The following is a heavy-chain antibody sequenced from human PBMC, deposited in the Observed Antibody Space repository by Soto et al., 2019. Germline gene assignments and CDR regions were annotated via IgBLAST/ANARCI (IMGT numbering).Heavy chain of an antibody. D-gene: IGHD2-15*01. J-gene: IGHJ3*02. CDR1: GFTVSSNY. Sequence: EVQLVESGGGLVQPGGSLRLSCAASGFTVSSNYMSWVRKAPGKGLEWVSVIYSGGSTYYADSVKVRFTISRHNSKNTMYRQMNILGAEDTAVYYCAREAHPCSGGSCYASPGHAFDIWGHGTMVTVSS. V-gene: IGHV3-53*04. CDR3: AREAHPCSGGSCYASPGHAFDI. CDR2: IYSGGST.